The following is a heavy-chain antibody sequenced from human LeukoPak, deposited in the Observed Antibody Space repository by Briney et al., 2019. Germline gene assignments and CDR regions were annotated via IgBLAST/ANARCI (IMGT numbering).Heavy chain of an antibody. V-gene: IGHV4-4*09. Sequence: NPSETLSLTCTVSGGSISSYYWSWIRQPPGKGLEWIGYIYTSGGTNYNPSLKSRVTISVDTSKNQFSLKLSSVTAADTAVYYCARLRGYDSSGYYSTYFDYWGQGTLVTVSS. CDR3: ARLRGYDSSGYYSTYFDY. J-gene: IGHJ4*02. D-gene: IGHD3-22*01. CDR1: GGSISSYY. CDR2: IYTSGGT.